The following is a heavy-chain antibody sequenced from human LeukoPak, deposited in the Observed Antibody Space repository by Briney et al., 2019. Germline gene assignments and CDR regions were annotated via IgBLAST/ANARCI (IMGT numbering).Heavy chain of an antibody. J-gene: IGHJ4*02. Sequence: PSETLSLTCTVSGGSISSYYWSWIRQPPGKGLEWIGYIYYSGSTNYNPSLKSRVTISVDTSKNRFSLTLSSVPAADTAVYYWARRIGGYVDYGGQGPLVTVSS. CDR1: GGSISSYY. CDR2: IYYSGST. CDR3: ARRIGGYVDY. V-gene: IGHV4-59*01. D-gene: IGHD3-22*01.